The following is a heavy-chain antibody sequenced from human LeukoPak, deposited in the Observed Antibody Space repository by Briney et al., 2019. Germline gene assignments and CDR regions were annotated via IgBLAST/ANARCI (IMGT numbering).Heavy chain of an antibody. CDR1: GGSFSGYY. CDR2: INHSGST. V-gene: IGHV4-34*01. J-gene: IGHJ4*02. D-gene: IGHD5-18*01. CDR3: ARVRYGYGYEADY. Sequence: SETLSLTCAVYGGSFSGYYWSWIRQPPGKGLAWIGEINHSGSTNYNPSLKSRVTISVDTSKNQFSLKLTSVTAADTAVYYCARVRYGYGYEADYWGQGTLVTVSS.